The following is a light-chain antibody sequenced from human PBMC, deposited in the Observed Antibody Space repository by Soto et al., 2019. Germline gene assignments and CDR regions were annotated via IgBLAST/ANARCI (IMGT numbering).Light chain of an antibody. Sequence: ETEMTQNTATLRVSPGESRSLWWRASRTVNSQLAWYQQKPGQAPRLLIYDAFNRAAGIPARFSGSETGADFTLTSSLLKPEDSAFYYWRQRGEWPLEFGGGTKVDIK. CDR2: DAF. V-gene: IGKV3D-11*02. CDR3: RQRGEWPLE. J-gene: IGKJ4*02. CDR1: RTVNSQ.